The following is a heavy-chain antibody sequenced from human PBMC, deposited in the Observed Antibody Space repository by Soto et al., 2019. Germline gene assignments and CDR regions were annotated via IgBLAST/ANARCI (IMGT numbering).Heavy chain of an antibody. Sequence: EVQLVESGGGLVKPGGSLRLSCAASGFTFSSYTMNWVRQAPGKGLEGVSSITSSSVYIYYTDSLKGRFTISRDNAKNSLYLQMNSLRAEDTAVYYCARAGWSSGYDSSAFDIWGQGTMVTVSS. D-gene: IGHD5-12*01. V-gene: IGHV3-21*01. J-gene: IGHJ3*02. CDR2: ITSSSVYI. CDR1: GFTFSSYT. CDR3: ARAGWSSGYDSSAFDI.